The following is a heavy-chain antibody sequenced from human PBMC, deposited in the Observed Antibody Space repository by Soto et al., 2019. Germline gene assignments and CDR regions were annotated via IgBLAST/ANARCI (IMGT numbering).Heavy chain of an antibody. CDR1: GGSISSSSYF. Sequence: QLQLQESGPGLVKPSETLSLTCAVSGGSISSSSYFWGYIRQPPGKGLEWIGTIYYTGSTYYNPSVRSRVTMSADTPKNQFSLKLSSVTAADTAGYYCARRGGAVAGTSRFDSWGQGTLVTVSS. CDR2: IYYTGST. V-gene: IGHV4-39*01. D-gene: IGHD6-19*01. J-gene: IGHJ4*02. CDR3: ARRGGAVAGTSRFDS.